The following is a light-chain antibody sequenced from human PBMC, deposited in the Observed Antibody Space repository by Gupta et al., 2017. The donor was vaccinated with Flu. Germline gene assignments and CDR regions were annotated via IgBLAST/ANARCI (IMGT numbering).Light chain of an antibody. Sequence: WTLHSDTNVGFYRIYWYQHRPASPPRYRLSYKSDSDKQQGSGVPSRFSGSKDASSNAGILLISGLQSEDDADYYYMISYIDAGVFGGGTKLTVL. CDR3: MISYIDAGV. V-gene: IGLV5-45*02. J-gene: IGLJ3*02. CDR1: SDTNVGFYR. CDR2: YKSDSDK.